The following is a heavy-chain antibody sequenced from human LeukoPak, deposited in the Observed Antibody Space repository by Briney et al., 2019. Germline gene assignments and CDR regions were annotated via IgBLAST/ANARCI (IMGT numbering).Heavy chain of an antibody. D-gene: IGHD5-24*01. J-gene: IGHJ5*02. CDR1: GFTFSSYG. V-gene: IGHV3-21*01. CDR3: ARDNSVRDEAWWFNP. CDR2: ISSSSHYI. Sequence: GGSLRLSCAASGFTFSSYGMHWVRQAPGMGLEWVSSISSSSHYIYYADSVKGRFTISRDNAKNSLYLQMNSLRAEDTAVYYCARDNSVRDEAWWFNPWGQGTLVTVSS.